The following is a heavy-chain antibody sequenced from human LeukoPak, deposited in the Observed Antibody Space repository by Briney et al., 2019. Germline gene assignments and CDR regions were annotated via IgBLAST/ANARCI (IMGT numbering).Heavy chain of an antibody. CDR1: GFTFSSYE. CDR2: ISSRAGSI. Sequence: PGGSLRLSCAASGFTFSSYEMNWVRQAPGKGLEWVSYISSRAGSIYYADSVKGRFTISRDNAKNSLYLQMNSLRAEDTAVYYCARESPITMVRGVIGFDYWGQGTLVTVSS. J-gene: IGHJ4*02. V-gene: IGHV3-48*03. CDR3: ARESPITMVRGVIGFDY. D-gene: IGHD3-10*01.